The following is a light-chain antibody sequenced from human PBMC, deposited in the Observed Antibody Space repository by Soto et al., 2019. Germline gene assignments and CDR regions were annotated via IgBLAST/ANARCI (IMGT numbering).Light chain of an antibody. J-gene: IGKJ4*01. Sequence: IQLTQSPSSLSASVGDRVAITCRASEGISSYLAWYQENPGKVPKLLIDTASTLQNGVPSRFSGSGSGTDFTLTISSLQPEDFATYYCLQLKRYPITFGGGTRVEIK. CDR1: EGISSY. CDR3: LQLKRYPIT. CDR2: TAS. V-gene: IGKV1-9*01.